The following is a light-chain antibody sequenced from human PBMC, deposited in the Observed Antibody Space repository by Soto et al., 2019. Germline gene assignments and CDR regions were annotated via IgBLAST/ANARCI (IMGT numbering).Light chain of an antibody. V-gene: IGLV1-47*01. CDR3: AAWDDSLRGRV. CDR2: RND. Sequence: QSVLTQPPSASGTPGQRVTISCSGSSSNVGVNFVYWYQHLPGTAPKLLIYRNDQRPSGVPDRFSGSKSGTSSSLAIIGLRYEDEADYYCAAWDDSLRGRVFGTGTKVTVL. CDR1: SSNVGVNF. J-gene: IGLJ1*01.